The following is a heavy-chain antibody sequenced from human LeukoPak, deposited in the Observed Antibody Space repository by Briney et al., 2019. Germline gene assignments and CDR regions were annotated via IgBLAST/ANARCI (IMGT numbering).Heavy chain of an antibody. CDR2: ISSSSSTI. D-gene: IGHD5-18*01. CDR1: GFTFSSYS. V-gene: IGHV3-48*01. CDR3: ARAPLGYSYGLIYYYYGMDV. Sequence: PGGSLRLSCAASGFTFSSYSMNWVRQAPGKGLEWVSYISSSSSTIYYADSVKGRFTISRDNATNSLYLQMNSLRAEDTDVYYCARAPLGYSYGLIYYYYGMDVWGQGTTVTVSS. J-gene: IGHJ6*02.